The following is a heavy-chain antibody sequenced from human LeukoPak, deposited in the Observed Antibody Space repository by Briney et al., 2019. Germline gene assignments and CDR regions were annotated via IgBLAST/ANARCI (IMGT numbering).Heavy chain of an antibody. Sequence: ASVKVSCKASGYTFTSYFIHWVRQAPGQGLEWMGVINPSGGTTTYAQNFQGRVTMTRDTSISTAYMELSRLRSDDTAVYYCARFYYYGSGSSFDYWGQGTLVTVYS. D-gene: IGHD3-10*01. CDR3: ARFYYYGSGSSFDY. CDR1: GYTFTSYF. V-gene: IGHV1-46*01. J-gene: IGHJ4*02. CDR2: INPSGGTT.